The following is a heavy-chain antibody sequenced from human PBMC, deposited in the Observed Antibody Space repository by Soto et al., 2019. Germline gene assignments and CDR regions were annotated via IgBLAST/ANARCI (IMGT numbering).Heavy chain of an antibody. V-gene: IGHV1-3*01. CDR1: GYTFTSYA. CDR2: INAGNGNT. D-gene: IGHD5-18*01. CDR3: ARDKAVVAWHTRGDAFDI. Sequence: QVQLVQSGAEVKKPGASVKVSCKASGYTFTSYAMHWVRQAPGQRLEWMGWINAGNGNTKYSQKFQGRVTITRDTSASTAYMELSSLRSEDTAVYYCARDKAVVAWHTRGDAFDIWGQGTMVTVSS. J-gene: IGHJ3*02.